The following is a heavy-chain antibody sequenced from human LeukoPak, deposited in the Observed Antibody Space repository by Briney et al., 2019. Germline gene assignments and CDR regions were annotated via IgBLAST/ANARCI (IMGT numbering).Heavy chain of an antibody. CDR2: IYSGGST. CDR3: ASSFIYSSGCDY. J-gene: IGHJ4*02. CDR1: GFTFNSYG. Sequence: GESLKISCAASGFTFNSYGMSWVRQAPGKGLEWVSVIYSGGSTYYADSVKGRFTISRDNSKNTLYLQMNSLRAEDTAVYYCASSFIYSSGCDYWGQGTLVTVSS. V-gene: IGHV3-53*01. D-gene: IGHD6-19*01.